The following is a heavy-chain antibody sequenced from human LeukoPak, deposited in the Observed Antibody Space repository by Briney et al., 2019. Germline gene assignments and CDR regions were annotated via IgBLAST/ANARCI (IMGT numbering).Heavy chain of an antibody. Sequence: PSETLSLTCAVYGGSFSGYYWSWIRQPPGKGLEWIGEINHSGSTNYNPSLKSRVTISVDTSKNQFSLKLSSVTAADTAVYYCARGVRYYDFWSGYYQDAFDIWGQGTMVTVSS. V-gene: IGHV4-34*01. J-gene: IGHJ3*02. CDR3: ARGVRYYDFWSGYYQDAFDI. CDR2: INHSGST. D-gene: IGHD3-3*01. CDR1: GGSFSGYY.